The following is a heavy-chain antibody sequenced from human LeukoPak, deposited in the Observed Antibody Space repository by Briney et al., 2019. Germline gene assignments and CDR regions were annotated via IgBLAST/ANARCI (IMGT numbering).Heavy chain of an antibody. Sequence: GGSLRLSCAASGFTVSSNYMSWVRQAPGKGLEWVSVIYSGGSTYYADSVKGRFTISRDNSKNTLYLQMNSLRAEDTAVYYCARVSSGWYDYYGMDVWGQGTTVTVSS. V-gene: IGHV3-53*01. CDR1: GFTVSSNY. D-gene: IGHD6-19*01. CDR2: IYSGGST. CDR3: ARVSSGWYDYYGMDV. J-gene: IGHJ6*02.